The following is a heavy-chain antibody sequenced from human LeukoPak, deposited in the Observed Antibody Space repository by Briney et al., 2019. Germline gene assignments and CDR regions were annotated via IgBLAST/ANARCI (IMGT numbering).Heavy chain of an antibody. CDR2: IYYSGST. V-gene: IGHV4-59*01. Sequence: KASETLSLTCTVSGGSISSYYWSWIRQPPGKGLEWIGYIYYSGSTNYNPSLKSRATISVDTSKNQFSLKLSSVTAADTAVYYCARELTGDRAFDIWGQGTMVTVSS. D-gene: IGHD3-9*01. CDR1: GGSISSYY. J-gene: IGHJ3*02. CDR3: ARELTGDRAFDI.